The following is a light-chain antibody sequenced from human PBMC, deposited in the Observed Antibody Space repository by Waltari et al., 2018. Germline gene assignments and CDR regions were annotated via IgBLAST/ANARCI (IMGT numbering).Light chain of an antibody. Sequence: VLTQSPGTLSWSPGETATLTCRARRSVIKYLAWYQQTPGRAPRLLIYRASTRATGIPDRFSGSGSGTDFSLTISRLEPDDFAVYYCQKYDSLPATFGQGTRVEIK. J-gene: IGKJ1*01. CDR1: RSVIKY. CDR2: RAS. V-gene: IGKV3-20*01. CDR3: QKYDSLPAT.